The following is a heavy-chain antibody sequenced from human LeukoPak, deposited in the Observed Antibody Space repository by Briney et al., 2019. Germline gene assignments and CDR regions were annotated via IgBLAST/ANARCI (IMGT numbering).Heavy chain of an antibody. D-gene: IGHD3-10*02. Sequence: GGFLRLSCAASGFTFSSYAMSWVRQAPGQGLEWVSAISGSGGSTYYADSVKGRFTISRDNSKNTLYLQMKRLRAEARAVFCCAKPQMFGEVYYFFVIYVWGRGTTVSVSS. CDR3: AKPQMFGEVYYFFVIYV. CDR2: ISGSGGST. V-gene: IGHV3-23*01. J-gene: IGHJ6*01. CDR1: GFTFSSYA.